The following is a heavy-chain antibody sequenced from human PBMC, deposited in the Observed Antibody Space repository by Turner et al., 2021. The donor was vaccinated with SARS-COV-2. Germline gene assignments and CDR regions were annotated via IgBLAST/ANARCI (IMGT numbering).Heavy chain of an antibody. J-gene: IGHJ4*02. V-gene: IGHV3-23*01. CDR2: ISGSGGST. CDR1: GFTFSSYA. Sequence: EVQLLESGGGLVQPGGSLRLSCAASGFTFSSYAMTWVRQAPGKGLEWVSAISGSGGSTYYADSVRGRFTISRDNAKNTLYLQMNSLRAEDTALYYCAKDLGSWYPDYWGQGTLVTVSS. CDR3: AKDLGSWYPDY. D-gene: IGHD3-10*01.